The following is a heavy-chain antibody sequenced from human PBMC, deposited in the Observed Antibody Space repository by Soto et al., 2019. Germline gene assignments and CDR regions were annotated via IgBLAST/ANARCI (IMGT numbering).Heavy chain of an antibody. CDR3: ARDNRYSSGWYNV. V-gene: IGHV4-59*01. Sequence: QVQLQESGPGLVKPSETLSLTCTVSGGSISSYYWSWIRQPPGKGLEWIGYIYYSGSTNYNPSLKSRVTISVDTSKNQFSLKLSSVTAADTAVYYCARDNRYSSGWYNVWGQGTLVIVSS. CDR1: GGSISSYY. D-gene: IGHD6-19*01. J-gene: IGHJ4*02. CDR2: IYYSGST.